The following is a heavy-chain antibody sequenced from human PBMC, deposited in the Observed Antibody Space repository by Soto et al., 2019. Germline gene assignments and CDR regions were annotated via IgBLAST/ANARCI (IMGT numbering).Heavy chain of an antibody. J-gene: IGHJ6*02. D-gene: IGHD2-15*01. V-gene: IGHV3-33*01. CDR3: ARDAAHCSGGSCYSYYGMDV. CDR1: GFTFSSYG. CDR2: IWYDGSNK. Sequence: QVQLVESGGGVVQPGRSLRLSCAASGFTFSSYGMHWVRQAPGKGLEWVAVIWYDGSNKYYADSVKGRFTISRDNSKNTLYLQMNSLRAEDTAVYYYARDAAHCSGGSCYSYYGMDVWGQGTTVTVSS.